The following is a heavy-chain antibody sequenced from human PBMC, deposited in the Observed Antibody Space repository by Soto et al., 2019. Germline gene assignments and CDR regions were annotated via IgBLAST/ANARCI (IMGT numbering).Heavy chain of an antibody. D-gene: IGHD3-22*01. CDR3: ASYYYDSSGYYYVPGVY. CDR1: GGSISSSSYY. J-gene: IGHJ4*02. CDR2: ISYSGST. V-gene: IGHV4-39*01. Sequence: SETLSLTCTVSGGSISSSSYYWGWIRQPPGKGLEWIGSISYSGSTYYNPSLKSRVTISVDTSKNQFSLKLSSVTAADTAVYYCASYYYDSSGYYYVPGVYWGQGTLVTVSS.